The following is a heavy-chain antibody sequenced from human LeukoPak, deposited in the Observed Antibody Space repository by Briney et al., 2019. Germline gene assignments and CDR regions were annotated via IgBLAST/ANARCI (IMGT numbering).Heavy chain of an antibody. V-gene: IGHV4-39*01. Sequence: SETLSLTCTVSGGSISNSRYYWGWIRQPLGKGLEWIGSIYYSGSTYYNPSLKSRVTISVDTSKNQFSLKLSSVTAADTAVYYCASMKRGGGSYYTLDYWGQGTLVTVSS. CDR2: IYYSGST. D-gene: IGHD1-26*01. J-gene: IGHJ4*02. CDR1: GGSISNSRYY. CDR3: ASMKRGGGSYYTLDY.